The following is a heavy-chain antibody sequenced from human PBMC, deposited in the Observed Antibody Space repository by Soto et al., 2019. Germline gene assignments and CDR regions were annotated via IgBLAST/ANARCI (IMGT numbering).Heavy chain of an antibody. CDR3: ARYNSYAIDY. J-gene: IGHJ4*02. CDR1: GTSISSYY. CDR2: IHYSGTT. V-gene: IGHV4-59*01. D-gene: IGHD2-8*01. Sequence: SETLSLTCTVSGTSISSYYWSWIRQPPGKGLEWIANIHYSGTTNYNPSLASRVTLSVDTSKNQFSLKMTPVTAADRAMYFCARYNSYAIDYWGRGTLVTVSS.